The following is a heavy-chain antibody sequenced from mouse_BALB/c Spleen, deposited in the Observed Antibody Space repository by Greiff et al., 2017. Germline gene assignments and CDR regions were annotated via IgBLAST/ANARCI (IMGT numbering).Heavy chain of an antibody. CDR1: GFTFSSYG. CDR2: INSNGGST. V-gene: IGHV5-6-3*01. Sequence: EVMLVESGGGLVQPGGSLKLSCAASGFTFSSYGMSWVRQTPDKRLELVATINSNGGSTYYPDSVKGRFTISRDNAKNTRDLQMSSLKSEDTAMYYCARARGDYGKAWFGYWGQGTLVTVSA. CDR3: ARARGDYGKAWFGY. J-gene: IGHJ3*01. D-gene: IGHD1-1*01.